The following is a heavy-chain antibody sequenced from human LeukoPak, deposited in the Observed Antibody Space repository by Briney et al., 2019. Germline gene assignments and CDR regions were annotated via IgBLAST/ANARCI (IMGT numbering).Heavy chain of an antibody. CDR2: IRYDGSNE. Sequence: GGSLRLSCAASGFTFSTYGMHWVRQAPGKGLEWVAFIRYDGSNEYADSVKGRFTISRDNSKNTLYLQMNTLRSKDTAAYYCAKGSSGWTYYFDYWGQGTLVTVSS. J-gene: IGHJ4*02. CDR1: GFTFSTYG. D-gene: IGHD6-19*01. CDR3: AKGSSGWTYYFDY. V-gene: IGHV3-30*02.